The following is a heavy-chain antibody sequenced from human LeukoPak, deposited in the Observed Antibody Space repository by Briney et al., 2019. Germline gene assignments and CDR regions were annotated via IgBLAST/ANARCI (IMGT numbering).Heavy chain of an antibody. Sequence: PSETLSLTCTVSGGSISSYYWSWIRQPPGKGLEWIGYIYYTGSTNHNPSLKSRVTISVDTSKNQFSLKLSSVTAADTAVYYCARHFNQRLVRGYYYGMDVWGQGTTVTVSS. CDR1: GGSISSYY. CDR3: ARHFNQRLVRGYYYGMDV. V-gene: IGHV4-59*08. D-gene: IGHD3-10*01. J-gene: IGHJ6*02. CDR2: IYYTGST.